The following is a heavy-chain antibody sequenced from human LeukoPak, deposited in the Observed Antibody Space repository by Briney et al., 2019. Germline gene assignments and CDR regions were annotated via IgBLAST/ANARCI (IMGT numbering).Heavy chain of an antibody. J-gene: IGHJ6*02. V-gene: IGHV1-69*04. CDR3: ARDQTNYYDSSDRYGMDV. D-gene: IGHD3-22*01. CDR2: IIPILGIA. Sequence: GASVKVSCKASGGTFSSYAISWVRQAPGQGLEWMGRIIPILGIANYAQKFQGRVMITADKSTSTAYMELSSLRSEDTAVYYCARDQTNYYDSSDRYGMDVWGQGTTVTVSS. CDR1: GGTFSSYA.